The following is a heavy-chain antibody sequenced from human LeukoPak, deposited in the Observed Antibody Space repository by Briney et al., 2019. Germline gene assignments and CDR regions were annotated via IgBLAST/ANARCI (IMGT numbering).Heavy chain of an antibody. V-gene: IGHV3-21*01. CDR2: ISSSSSYI. D-gene: IGHD6-13*01. Sequence: GGSLRLSCAASGFTFSDYRMNWVRQAPGKGLEWVPSISSSSSYIYYADSLKGRFTISRDNARTSLYLQMNSLRAEDTAVYYCARDISAASTYYFDYWGQGTLVTVSS. CDR3: ARDISAASTYYFDY. CDR1: GFTFSDYR. J-gene: IGHJ4*02.